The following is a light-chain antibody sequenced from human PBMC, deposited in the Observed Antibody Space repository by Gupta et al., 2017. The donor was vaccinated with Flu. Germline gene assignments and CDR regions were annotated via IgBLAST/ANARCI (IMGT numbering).Light chain of an antibody. CDR1: QSVSGY. CDR2: DAS. J-gene: IGKJ2*01. V-gene: IGKV3-11*01. CDR3: QQHSIWPPN. Sequence: PATLSVSPGEGATLSCRASQSVSGYLAWYQQKPGQAPRLLIYDASTRSTGIPARFSGSGSGTEFALTIIILDPEDFAVYYFQQHSIWPPNFGQGTKLEIK.